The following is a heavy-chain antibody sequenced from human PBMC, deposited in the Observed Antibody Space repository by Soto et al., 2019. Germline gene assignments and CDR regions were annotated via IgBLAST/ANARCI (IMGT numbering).Heavy chain of an antibody. J-gene: IGHJ2*01. Sequence: QVQVVQSGAEVKKPGASVKVSCKASGYTFTSYAISWVRQAPGQGLEWMGWISGYNGNTTYAQHLQDRVIMTTDTSTTTAYMELRSLTSDDTAVYYCARERGWYFDLGGRGTLVTVSS. CDR3: ARERGWYFDL. CDR1: GYTFTSYA. V-gene: IGHV1-18*01. CDR2: ISGYNGNT. D-gene: IGHD3-10*01.